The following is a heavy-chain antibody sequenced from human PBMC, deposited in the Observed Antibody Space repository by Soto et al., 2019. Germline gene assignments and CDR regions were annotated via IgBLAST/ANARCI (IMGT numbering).Heavy chain of an antibody. V-gene: IGHV4-34*01. J-gene: IGHJ5*02. CDR1: GGSFSGYY. Sequence: QVQLQQWGAGLLRPSETLSLTCAVYGGSFSGYYWNWIRQPPGKGLEWIGEINHSGSTNYNPSLKSRVTISVDTFKNQFSLKLSSVTAADTAVYYCARGPHRITMVRGVRNWFDPWGQGTLVTVSS. CDR3: ARGPHRITMVRGVRNWFDP. CDR2: INHSGST. D-gene: IGHD3-10*01.